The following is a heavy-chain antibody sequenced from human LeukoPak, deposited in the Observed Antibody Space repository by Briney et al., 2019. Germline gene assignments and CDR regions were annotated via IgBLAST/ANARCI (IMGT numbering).Heavy chain of an antibody. V-gene: IGHV3-30*04. Sequence: GGSLGLSCAASGFTFSSYAMHWVRQAPGKGLEWVAVISYDGSNKYYADSVKGRFTISRDNSKNTLYLQMNSLRAEDTAVYYCAKFAQRYCSGGSCHPFDYWGQGTLVTVSS. CDR3: AKFAQRYCSGGSCHPFDY. J-gene: IGHJ4*02. D-gene: IGHD2-15*01. CDR1: GFTFSSYA. CDR2: ISYDGSNK.